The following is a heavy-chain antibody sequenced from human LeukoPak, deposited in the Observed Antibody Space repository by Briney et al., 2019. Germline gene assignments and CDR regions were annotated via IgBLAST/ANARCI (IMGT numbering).Heavy chain of an antibody. Sequence: GGSLRLSCAASGFTFSSYSMNWVRQAPGKGLEWVANIKQDGSEKYYVDSVKGRFTISRDNAKNSLYLQMNSLRAEDTAVYYCAMSWIHLWPFQHWGQGTLVTVSS. V-gene: IGHV3-7*01. CDR3: AMSWIHLWPFQH. J-gene: IGHJ1*01. D-gene: IGHD5-18*01. CDR2: IKQDGSEK. CDR1: GFTFSSYS.